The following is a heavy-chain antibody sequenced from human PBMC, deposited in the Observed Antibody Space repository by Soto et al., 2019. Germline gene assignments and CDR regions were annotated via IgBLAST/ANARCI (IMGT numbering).Heavy chain of an antibody. Sequence: SVKVSCKASGYTFTSYGISWVRQAPGQGLECMGWISVYNGNTHYAQKFQGRVTMTADTSTSTAYMELRSLRSDDTAVYYCARVEQSLLFQFWGLGTLVTVSS. CDR1: GYTFTSYG. J-gene: IGHJ4*02. CDR2: ISVYNGNT. CDR3: ARVEQSLLFQF. V-gene: IGHV1-18*04. D-gene: IGHD6-19*01.